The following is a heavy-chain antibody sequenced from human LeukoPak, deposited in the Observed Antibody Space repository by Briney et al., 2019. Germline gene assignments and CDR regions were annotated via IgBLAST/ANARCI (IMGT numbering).Heavy chain of an antibody. V-gene: IGHV3-33*01. CDR3: VRDRNNNYFDY. Sequence: GGSLRLSCTASGFAFGIYGMRWVRQEPGKGLEWVAFIWPGGTRSFYADSVKGRFTISRGDSNNTVYLHMSSLKAEDTALYYCVRDRNNNYFDYWGQGTLLTVSS. D-gene: IGHD1-14*01. J-gene: IGHJ4*02. CDR2: IWPGGTRS. CDR1: GFAFGIYG.